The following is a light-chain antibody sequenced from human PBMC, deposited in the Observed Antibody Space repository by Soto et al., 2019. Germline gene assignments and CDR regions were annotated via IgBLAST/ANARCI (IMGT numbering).Light chain of an antibody. CDR2: EVS. J-gene: IGLJ3*02. CDR1: SSDVGGYNY. V-gene: IGLV2-14*03. CDR3: TSFTSSSPWV. Sequence: QSALTQPASVSGSPGQSITISCTGTSSDVGGYNYVSWFQQHPGKTPKLKIYEVSNRPSGVSNRFSGSKSGYTASLTISERQAEGEADYYCTSFTSSSPWVFGGGTKVTVL.